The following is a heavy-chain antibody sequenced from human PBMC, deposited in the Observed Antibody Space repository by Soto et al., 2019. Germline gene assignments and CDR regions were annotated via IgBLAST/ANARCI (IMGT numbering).Heavy chain of an antibody. J-gene: IGHJ4*02. CDR1: GFTFSSYG. CDR2: ISGSGGST. D-gene: IGHD6-13*01. Sequence: GGPLRLSCAASGFTFSSYGMHWARQAPGKGLEWVAVISGSGGSTYYAVSVKGRFTISRDNSKNTLYLQRNSLRAEDTAVYYWAKARIAAAGLGPDFDYWGQGTLATISS. CDR3: AKARIAAAGLGPDFDY. V-gene: IGHV3-23*01.